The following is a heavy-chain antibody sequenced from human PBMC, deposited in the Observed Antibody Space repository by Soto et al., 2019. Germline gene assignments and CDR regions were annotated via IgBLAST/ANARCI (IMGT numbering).Heavy chain of an antibody. V-gene: IGHV5-51*01. Sequence: GESLKISCKGSGYSFTSYWIGWVRQMPGKGLEWMGIIYPGDSDTRYSPSFQGQVTISADKSISTAYLQWSSLKASDTAMYYCAGTLAAAVTFHYGMDVWGQGTTVTVSS. CDR3: AGTLAAAVTFHYGMDV. CDR1: GYSFTSYW. J-gene: IGHJ6*02. D-gene: IGHD6-13*01. CDR2: IYPGDSDT.